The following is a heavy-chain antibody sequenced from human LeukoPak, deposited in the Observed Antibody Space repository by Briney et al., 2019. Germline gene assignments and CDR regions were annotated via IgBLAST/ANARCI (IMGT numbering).Heavy chain of an antibody. Sequence: PSETLSLTCTVSGGSIPYYYWSWIRQPPGKGLEWIGYISYSGDTNYNPSLKSRVTMSVDTSKNQFFLKMNSVTTADTAVYYCARDSPVPRSDYFDYWGQGTLVAVSS. D-gene: IGHD3-3*01. CDR2: ISYSGDT. V-gene: IGHV4-59*01. J-gene: IGHJ4*02. CDR3: ARDSPVPRSDYFDY. CDR1: GGSIPYYY.